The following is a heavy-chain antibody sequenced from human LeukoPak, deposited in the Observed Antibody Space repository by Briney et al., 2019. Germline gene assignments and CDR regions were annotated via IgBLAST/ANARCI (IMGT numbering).Heavy chain of an antibody. J-gene: IGHJ4*02. Sequence: ASVKVSCKASGYTFTSYGISWVRQAPGQGLEWMGWISACNGNTNSAQKLQGRVTMTTDTSTSTAYMELRSLRSDDTAVYYCARDIRTLDYYDSQSPCYFDYWGQGTLVTVSS. V-gene: IGHV1-18*01. CDR1: GYTFTSYG. CDR2: ISACNGNT. CDR3: ARDIRTLDYYDSQSPCYFDY. D-gene: IGHD3-22*01.